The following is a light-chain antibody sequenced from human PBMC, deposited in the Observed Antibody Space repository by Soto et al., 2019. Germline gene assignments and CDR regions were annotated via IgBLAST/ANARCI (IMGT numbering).Light chain of an antibody. Sequence: IVLTQSPGTLSLSPGVRATLSCRTSQRVSTSKLAWYQHRPGQAPRLLMYHASRRATAIPDLFRRSGSGTDFTLTMSRLEPEDVAVYYCQRYVNFVWTFGQGTKVDI. CDR2: HAS. CDR3: QRYVNFVWT. V-gene: IGKV3-20*01. CDR1: QRVSTSK. J-gene: IGKJ1*01.